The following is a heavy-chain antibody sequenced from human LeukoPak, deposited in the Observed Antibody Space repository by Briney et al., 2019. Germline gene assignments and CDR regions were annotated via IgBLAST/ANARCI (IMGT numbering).Heavy chain of an antibody. J-gene: IGHJ4*02. D-gene: IGHD3-10*01. CDR1: GFTFSTYW. Sequence: GGSLRLSCAASGFTFSTYWMTWVRQAPGKGLEWVANIKQDGGETYYVDSVKGRFIISRDNAKNSLYLQMNSLRAEDTALYYCARLRGGAYWGQGALVTVSS. V-gene: IGHV3-7*01. CDR3: ARLRGGAY. CDR2: IKQDGGET.